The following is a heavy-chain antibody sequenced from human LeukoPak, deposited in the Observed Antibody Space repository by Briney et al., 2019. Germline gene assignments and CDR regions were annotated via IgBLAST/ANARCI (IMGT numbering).Heavy chain of an antibody. CDR3: ARAHTQYLD. D-gene: IGHD2-2*01. J-gene: IGHJ4*02. Sequence: PETLSLTCAVSGGSFSGFYYSWTRQPPGKGLEWIGEITPSGSTHYTPSLKSRVTISVDTSKNQFSLRLTSVTVADTAVYFCARAHTQYLDWGQGTLVTVSS. CDR1: GGSFSGFY. CDR2: ITPSGST. V-gene: IGHV4-34*01.